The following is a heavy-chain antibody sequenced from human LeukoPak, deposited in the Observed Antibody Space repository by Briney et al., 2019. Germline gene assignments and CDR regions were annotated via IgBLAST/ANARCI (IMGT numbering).Heavy chain of an antibody. Sequence: ASVKVSCKASGYTFTSYGISWVRQAPGQGLEWMGWISAYNGNTNFAQKFQGRVTMTSDTSMSTAYMEMSGLRSDDTAVYYCVRGLCTGTICYVFDCWGQGTLVTVSS. CDR2: ISAYNGNT. D-gene: IGHD2-2*01. CDR3: VRGLCTGTICYVFDC. CDR1: GYTFTSYG. V-gene: IGHV1-18*01. J-gene: IGHJ4*02.